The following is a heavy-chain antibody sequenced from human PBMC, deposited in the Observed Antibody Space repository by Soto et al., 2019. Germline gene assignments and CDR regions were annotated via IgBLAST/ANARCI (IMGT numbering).Heavy chain of an antibody. V-gene: IGHV4-28*01. CDR1: GYSISSSNW. CDR2: IYYSGST. Sequence: QVQLQESGPGLVKPSDTLSLTCAVSGYSISSSNWWGWIRQPPGKGLEWIGYIYYSGSTYYNPSLKSRVTMSVDTSKNQFSLKLSSVTAVDTAVYYCARTAEADTAMARYGGVWFDPWGQGTLVTVSS. D-gene: IGHD5-18*01. CDR3: ARTAEADTAMARYGGVWFDP. J-gene: IGHJ5*02.